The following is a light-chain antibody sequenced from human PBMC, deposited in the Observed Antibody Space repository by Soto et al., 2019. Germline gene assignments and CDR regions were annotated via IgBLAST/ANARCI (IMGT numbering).Light chain of an antibody. CDR3: CSYAGTSAYWV. CDR1: SSAVGSYNL. Sequence: QSALTQPASVSGSPGQSITISCTGTSSAVGSYNLVSWYQQHPGKAPKLMIYEGSKRPSGISNRFSGSKSGNTASLTISGLQAEDEADYYCCSYAGTSAYWVFGGGTKVTVL. CDR2: EGS. V-gene: IGLV2-23*01. J-gene: IGLJ3*02.